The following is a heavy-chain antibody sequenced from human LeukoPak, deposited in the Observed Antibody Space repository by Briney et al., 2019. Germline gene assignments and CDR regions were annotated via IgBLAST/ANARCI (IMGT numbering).Heavy chain of an antibody. CDR1: GGSISSHY. D-gene: IGHD6-19*01. J-gene: IGHJ4*02. V-gene: IGHV4-59*11. CDR2: IYYSGST. CDR3: ARDFGGWYHGQFDY. Sequence: PSETLSLTCTVSGGSISSHYWSWIRQPPGKGLEWIGYIYYSGSTNYNPSLKSRVTISVDTSKNQFSLKLSSVTAADTGVYYCARDFGGWYHGQFDYWGQGTLVTVSS.